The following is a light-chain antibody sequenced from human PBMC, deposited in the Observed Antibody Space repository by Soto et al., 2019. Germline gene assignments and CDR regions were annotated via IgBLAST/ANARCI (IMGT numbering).Light chain of an antibody. CDR2: AVS. V-gene: IGLV2-14*01. CDR3: CSYASTSTYV. CDR1: SSDIGAFNY. Sequence: QSVLTQPASVSGSPGQSITISCTGTSSDIGAFNYVSWYQQHPGKAPKLIIYAVSNRPSGVSERFSGSKSDSTASLSISGLQAEDEADYYCCSYASTSTYVFGPGTTLTVL. J-gene: IGLJ1*01.